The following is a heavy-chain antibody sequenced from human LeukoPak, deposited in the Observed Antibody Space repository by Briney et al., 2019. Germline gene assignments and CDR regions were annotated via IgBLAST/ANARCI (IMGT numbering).Heavy chain of an antibody. D-gene: IGHD2-21*01. J-gene: IGHJ4*02. Sequence: GESLKISCKGFGYSFTTYWIGWVRQMPGKGLEWMGIIYPGDSDTRYSPSFQGQVTISADKSISTAYLQWSSLKASDTAMYYCARRGAYCGGDCYTDYWGQGTLVTVSS. CDR1: GYSFTTYW. CDR3: ARRGAYCGGDCYTDY. CDR2: IYPGDSDT. V-gene: IGHV5-51*01.